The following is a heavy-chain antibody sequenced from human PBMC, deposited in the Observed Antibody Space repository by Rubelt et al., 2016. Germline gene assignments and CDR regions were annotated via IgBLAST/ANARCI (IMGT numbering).Heavy chain of an antibody. CDR3: ARDPRSGCYGYYFDY. CDR1: GDPINTNNYY. CDR2: LFSGST. D-gene: IGHD6-19*01. Sequence: LHLHESGPGQVRPSETLSLTCTVSGDPINTNNYYWGWIRQPPGKGLQWIGSLFSGSTYYNPSLKSRVTISIDTSKNQFSLRLGSVTAADTAVYYCARDPRSGCYGYYFDYWAREPCSPSPQ. V-gene: IGHV4-39*07. J-gene: IGHJ4*02.